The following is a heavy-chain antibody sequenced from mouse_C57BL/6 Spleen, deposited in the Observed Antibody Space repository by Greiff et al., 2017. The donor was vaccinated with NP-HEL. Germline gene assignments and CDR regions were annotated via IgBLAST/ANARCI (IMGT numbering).Heavy chain of an antibody. CDR3: ARGHYSNYNYFDY. V-gene: IGHV1-80*01. CDR2: IYPGDGDT. CDR1: GYAFSSYW. Sequence: VQLQQSGAELVKPGASVKISCKASGYAFSSYWMNWVKQRPGKGLEWIGQIYPGDGDTNYNGKFKGKATLTADKSSSTAYMQLSSLTSEDSAVYFFARGHYSNYNYFDYWGQGTTLTVAS. D-gene: IGHD2-5*01. J-gene: IGHJ2*01.